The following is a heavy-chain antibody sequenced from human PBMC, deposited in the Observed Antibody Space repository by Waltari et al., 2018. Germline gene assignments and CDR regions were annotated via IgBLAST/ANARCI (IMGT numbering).Heavy chain of an antibody. J-gene: IGHJ4*02. V-gene: IGHV4-30-4*01. CDR1: GASISSGEFF. Sequence: QVQLQASGPGLVKPSQTLSLTCTVSGASISSGEFFWSWIRQPPGQGLEWLGCIYHSRTTFYKSSLMSRLALSIETSKNQFSLRLASVTAADTAVYYCAREIPSWSSVTAPDADFWGQGTLVTVSS. D-gene: IGHD2-21*02. CDR2: IYHSRTT. CDR3: AREIPSWSSVTAPDADF.